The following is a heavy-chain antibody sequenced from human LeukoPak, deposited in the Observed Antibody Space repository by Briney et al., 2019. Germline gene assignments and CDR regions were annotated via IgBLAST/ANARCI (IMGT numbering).Heavy chain of an antibody. D-gene: IGHD3-22*01. CDR3: ARVPLYYYDSSGSWGAFDI. V-gene: IGHV1-8*01. J-gene: IGHJ3*02. Sequence: ASVKVSCKASGYTFTSYDINWVRQATGQGLEWMGWMNPNSGNTGYAQKFQGRVTMTRNTSISTAYMELSSLRSEDTAVYYCARVPLYYYDSSGSWGAFDIWGQGTMVTVSS. CDR2: MNPNSGNT. CDR1: GYTFTSYD.